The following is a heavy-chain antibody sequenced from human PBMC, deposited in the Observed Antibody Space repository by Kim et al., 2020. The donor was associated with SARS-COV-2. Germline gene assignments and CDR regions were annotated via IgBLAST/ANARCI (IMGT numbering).Heavy chain of an antibody. D-gene: IGHD2-2*01. J-gene: IGHJ5*02. Sequence: SETLSLTCAVYGGSFSGYYWSWIRQPPGKGLEWIGEINHSGSTNYNPSLKSRVTISVDTSKNQFSLKLSSVTAADTAVYYCARGLLTWYCSSTSCINWFDPWGQGTLVTVSS. CDR1: GGSFSGYY. V-gene: IGHV4-34*01. CDR3: ARGLLTWYCSSTSCINWFDP. CDR2: INHSGST.